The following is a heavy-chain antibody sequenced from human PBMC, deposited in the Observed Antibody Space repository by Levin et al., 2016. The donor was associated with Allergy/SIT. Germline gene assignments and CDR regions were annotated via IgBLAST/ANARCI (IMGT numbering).Heavy chain of an antibody. Sequence: SETLSLTCTVSGGSVSSGSYYWSWIRQPAGKGLEWIGRIYTGGSTNYNPSLKGRVTMSVDTSKNQFSLKLSSVTAADTAVYYCARSRAVAVPYWYFDLWGRGTLVTVSS. CDR1: GGSVSSGSYY. J-gene: IGHJ2*01. CDR2: IYTGGST. CDR3: ARSRAVAVPYWYFDL. D-gene: IGHD6-19*01. V-gene: IGHV4-61*02.